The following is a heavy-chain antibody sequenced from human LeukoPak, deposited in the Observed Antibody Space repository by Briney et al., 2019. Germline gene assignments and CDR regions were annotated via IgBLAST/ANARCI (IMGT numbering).Heavy chain of an antibody. CDR2: IIPIFGTA. D-gene: IGHD3-22*01. Sequence: SVKVSCKASGGTFSSYAISWVRQAPGQGLEWMGGIIPIFGTANYAQKFQGRVTITADESTSTAYMELSSLRSEDTAVYYCARAIDYYDSSGYGGLFDYWGQGTLVTVSS. J-gene: IGHJ4*02. CDR3: ARAIDYYDSSGYGGLFDY. V-gene: IGHV1-69*13. CDR1: GGTFSSYA.